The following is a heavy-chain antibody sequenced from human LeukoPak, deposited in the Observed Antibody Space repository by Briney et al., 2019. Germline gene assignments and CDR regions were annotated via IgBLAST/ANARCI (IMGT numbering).Heavy chain of an antibody. V-gene: IGHV3-64*01. CDR2: IGPDGGTT. Sequence: GGSLRLSCAASGFTFYTYGMHWVRQAPGKGLEYVSGIGPDGGTTYYANSVKGRFTISRDNSKYVLYLQMGSLTADDMAVYYCARGAQLTDYWGQGTLVTVSS. D-gene: IGHD6-13*01. J-gene: IGHJ4*02. CDR3: ARGAQLTDY. CDR1: GFTFYTYG.